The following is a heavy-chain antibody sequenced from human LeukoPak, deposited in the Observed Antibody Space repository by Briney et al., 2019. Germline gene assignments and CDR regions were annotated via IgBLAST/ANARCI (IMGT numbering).Heavy chain of an antibody. J-gene: IGHJ4*02. CDR1: GGSISSHC. V-gene: IGHV4-59*11. CDR3: ARAYSSSSGRPFDY. Sequence: SETLSLTCSVSGGSISSHCWSWIRQPPGKELEWIGYIYYTGTTNYKPSLKSRVTISVDTSKNQFSLNLTSVTAADTAVYYCARAYSSSSGRPFDYWGQGTLVTVSS. CDR2: IYYTGTT. D-gene: IGHD6-6*01.